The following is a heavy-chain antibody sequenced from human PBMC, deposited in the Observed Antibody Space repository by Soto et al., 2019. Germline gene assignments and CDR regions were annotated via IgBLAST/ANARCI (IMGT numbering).Heavy chain of an antibody. J-gene: IGHJ4*02. D-gene: IGHD5-18*01. Sequence: SETLSLTCAVYGGSFSGYYWSWIRQPPGKGLEWIGEINHGGSTNYNPSLKSRVTISVDTSKNQFSLKLSSVTAADTAVYYCARGIQLWLPDYWGQGTLVTVSS. V-gene: IGHV4-34*01. CDR2: INHGGST. CDR3: ARGIQLWLPDY. CDR1: GGSFSGYY.